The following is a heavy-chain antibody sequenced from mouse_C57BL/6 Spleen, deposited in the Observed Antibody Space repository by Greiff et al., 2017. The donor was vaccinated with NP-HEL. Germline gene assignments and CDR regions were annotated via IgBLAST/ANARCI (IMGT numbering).Heavy chain of an antibody. V-gene: IGHV1-62-2*01. CDR1: GYTFTEYT. Sequence: VQLQQSGAELVKPGASVKLSCKASGYTFTEYTIHWVKQRSGQGLEWIGWFYPGSGSIKYNEKFKDKATLTADKSSSTGYMELSRLTSEDSAVYFCARQEEGRNWYVLFDYWGQGTTLTVSS. CDR3: ARQEEGRNWYVLFDY. CDR2: FYPGSGSI. D-gene: IGHD2-14*01. J-gene: IGHJ2*01.